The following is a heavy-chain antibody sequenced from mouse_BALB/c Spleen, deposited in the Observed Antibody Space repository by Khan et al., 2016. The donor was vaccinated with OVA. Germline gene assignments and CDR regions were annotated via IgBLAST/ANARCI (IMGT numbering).Heavy chain of an antibody. J-gene: IGHJ4*01. Sequence: EVELVESGGDLVKPGGSLKLSCAASGFTFSSYGMSWVRQTPDKRLEWVATISSGGSYTYYPDNLKGRFTISRDNAKNTLYLQMSSLKSEDTAMYYCARQSCYYEMSAMDYWGQGTSVTVSS. V-gene: IGHV5-6*01. D-gene: IGHD1-1*01. CDR1: GFTFSSYG. CDR2: ISSGGSYT. CDR3: ARQSCYYEMSAMDY.